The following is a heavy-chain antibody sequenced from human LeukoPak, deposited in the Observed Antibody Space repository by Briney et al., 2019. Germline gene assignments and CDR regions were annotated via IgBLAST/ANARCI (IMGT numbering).Heavy chain of an antibody. CDR1: GGTFSSYA. V-gene: IGHV1-69*05. Sequence: SVKVSCKASGGTFSSYAISWVRQAPGQGLEWMGGIIPIFGTANYAQKFQGRVTITTDESTSTAYMELSSLRSEDTAVYYCARETPYCSSTSCYDAFDIWGQGTMVTVSS. CDR2: IIPIFGTA. CDR3: ARETPYCSSTSCYDAFDI. J-gene: IGHJ3*02. D-gene: IGHD2-2*01.